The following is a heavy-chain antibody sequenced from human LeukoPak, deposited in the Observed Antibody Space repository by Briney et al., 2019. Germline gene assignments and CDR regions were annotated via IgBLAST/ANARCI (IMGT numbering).Heavy chain of an antibody. V-gene: IGHV4-61*02. CDR3: ARGVRQLDY. J-gene: IGHJ4*02. D-gene: IGHD6-6*01. Sequence: SQTLSLTCSASGGSISSGSYYWSWIRQTAGKGLEWIGRIYTSGSTNYNPSLKSRVTISVDTSKNQFSLKLSSVTAADTAVYYCARGVRQLDYWGQGTLVTVSS. CDR1: GGSISSGSYY. CDR2: IYTSGST.